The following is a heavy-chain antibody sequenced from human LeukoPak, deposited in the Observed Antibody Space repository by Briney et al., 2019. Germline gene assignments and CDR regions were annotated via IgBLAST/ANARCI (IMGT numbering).Heavy chain of an antibody. CDR1: GGSISSYY. Sequence: TTSETLSLTCTVSGGSISSYYWSWIRQPPGKGLEWIGYIYYSGSTNYNPSPKSRVTISVDTSKNQFSLKLSSVTAAGTAVYYCARSMVRGVIRYDYWGQGTLVTVSS. D-gene: IGHD3-10*01. CDR3: ARSMVRGVIRYDY. J-gene: IGHJ4*02. CDR2: IYYSGST. V-gene: IGHV4-59*01.